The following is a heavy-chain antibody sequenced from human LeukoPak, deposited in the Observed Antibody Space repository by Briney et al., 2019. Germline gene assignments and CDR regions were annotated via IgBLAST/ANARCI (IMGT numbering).Heavy chain of an antibody. V-gene: IGHV3-21*01. CDR2: ISSSSSYI. D-gene: IGHD6-13*01. Sequence: GGSLRLSCAASGFTFSSYSMNWVRQAPGEGLEWVSSISSSSSYIYYADSVKGRFTISRDNAKNSLYLQMNSLRAEDTAVYYCARDGGSWYKSPYVDYWGQGTLVTVSS. J-gene: IGHJ4*02. CDR3: ARDGGSWYKSPYVDY. CDR1: GFTFSSYS.